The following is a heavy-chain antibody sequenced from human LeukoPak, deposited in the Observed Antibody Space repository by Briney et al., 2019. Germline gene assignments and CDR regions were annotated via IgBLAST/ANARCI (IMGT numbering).Heavy chain of an antibody. CDR2: IYHSGST. V-gene: IGHV4-39*01. CDR3: ASTGTTHVDY. Sequence: SETLSLTCTVSGGSVSSSSSSFYWGWIRQPPGKGLEWIGSIYHSGSTFYNPSLNSRVTISVDTSKKQFSLNLNSVTASDTAVYYCASTGTTHVDYWGQGTLVTVSS. J-gene: IGHJ4*02. CDR1: GGSVSSSSSSFY. D-gene: IGHD1-1*01.